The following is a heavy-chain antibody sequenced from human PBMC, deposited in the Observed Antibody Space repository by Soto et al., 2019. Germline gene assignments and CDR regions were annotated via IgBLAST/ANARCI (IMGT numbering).Heavy chain of an antibody. CDR1: GGTFSSYA. CDR2: IIPIFGTA. CDR3: ARVAWYCSSTSCYDYYYYGMDV. Sequence: ASVNGSCKASGGTFSSYAISWVRQAPGQGLEWMGGIIPIFGTANYAQKFQGRVTITADESTSTAYMELSSLRSEDTAVYYCARVAWYCSSTSCYDYYYYGMDVWGQGTTVIVSS. D-gene: IGHD2-2*01. J-gene: IGHJ6*02. V-gene: IGHV1-69*13.